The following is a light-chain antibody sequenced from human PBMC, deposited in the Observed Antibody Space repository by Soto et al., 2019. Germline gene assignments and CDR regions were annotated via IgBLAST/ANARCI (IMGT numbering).Light chain of an antibody. CDR1: QSVSSSY. CDR3: QQYNNWPRT. CDR2: GAS. J-gene: IGKJ1*01. Sequence: EIVLTQSPGTLSFSPGERATLSCRASQSVSSSYLAWYQQKPGQAPRLLIFGASTRATGIPARFSGSGSGTEFTLTISSLRSEDFAIYYCQQYNNWPRTFGQGTKVDNK. V-gene: IGKV3-15*01.